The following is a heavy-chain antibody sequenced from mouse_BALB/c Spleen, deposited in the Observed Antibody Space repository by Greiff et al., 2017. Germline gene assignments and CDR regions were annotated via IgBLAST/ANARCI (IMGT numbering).Heavy chain of an antibody. D-gene: IGHD6-1*01. CDR1: GFTFTDYY. CDR2: IRNKANGYTS. Sequence: DVMLVESGGGLVQPGGSLRLSCATSGFTFTDYYMSWVRQPPGKALEWLGFIRNKANGYTSEYSASVKGRFTISRDNSHSILYLQMNTLRAEDSATYTCAREGASAWFAYWGQGTLVTVSA. J-gene: IGHJ3*01. CDR3: AREGASAWFAY. V-gene: IGHV7-3*02.